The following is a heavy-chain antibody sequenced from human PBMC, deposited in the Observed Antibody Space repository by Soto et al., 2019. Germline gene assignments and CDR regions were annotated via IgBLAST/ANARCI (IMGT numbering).Heavy chain of an antibody. D-gene: IGHD6-19*01. V-gene: IGHV4-59*01. CDR3: ARDRGIAVSGTYDY. CDR1: GGSISSYY. CDR2: IYYSGST. Sequence: SETLSLTCTVSGGSISSYYWSWIRQPPGKGLEWIGHIYYSGSTSYNPSLKSRVTISVDTSKNQFSLRLSSVTAADTAVYYCARDRGIAVSGTYDYWGQGTLVTVSS. J-gene: IGHJ4*02.